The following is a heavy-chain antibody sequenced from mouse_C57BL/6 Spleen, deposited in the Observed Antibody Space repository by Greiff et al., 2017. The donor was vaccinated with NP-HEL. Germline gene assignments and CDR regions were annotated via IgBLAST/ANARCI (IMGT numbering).Heavy chain of an antibody. V-gene: IGHV1-4*01. CDR1: GYTFTSYT. J-gene: IGHJ3*01. D-gene: IGHD2-3*01. CDR2: INPSSGYT. Sequence: PGASVKMSCKASGYTFTSYTMHWVKQRPGQGLEWIGYINPSSGYTKYNQKFKDKATLTADKSSSTAYMQLSSLTSEDSAVYYCAREGGYDGTHVGFAYWGQGTLVTVSA. CDR3: AREGGYDGTHVGFAY.